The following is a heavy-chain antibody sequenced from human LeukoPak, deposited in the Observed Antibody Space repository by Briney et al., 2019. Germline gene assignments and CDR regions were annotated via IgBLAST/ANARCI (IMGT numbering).Heavy chain of an antibody. CDR2: IYHSGST. J-gene: IGHJ5*02. CDR3: ARDLQDDISTSRFDP. V-gene: IGHV4-38-2*02. Sequence: ASETLSLTCTVSGYSISSGYYWGWIRQPPGKGLEWIGSIYHSGSTHYNPSLKSRVTISVDTAKNQFSLKLSSVTAADTAVYSCARDLQDDISTSRFDPWGQGTLVTVSS. CDR1: GYSISSGYY. D-gene: IGHD3-9*01.